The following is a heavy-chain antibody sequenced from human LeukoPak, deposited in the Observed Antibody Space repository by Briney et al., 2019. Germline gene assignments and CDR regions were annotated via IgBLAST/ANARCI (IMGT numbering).Heavy chain of an antibody. CDR2: ISGSGGST. CDR3: AKDPRLGYCSGGSCYSVPFFDY. V-gene: IGHV3-23*01. CDR1: GFTFSSYA. D-gene: IGHD2-15*01. J-gene: IGHJ4*02. Sequence: PGGSLRLSCAASGFTFSSYAMSWVRQAPGKGLEWVSAISGSGGSTYYADSVKGRFTISRDNSKNTLYLQMNSLRAEDTAVYYCAKDPRLGYCSGGSCYSVPFFDYWGQGTLVTVSS.